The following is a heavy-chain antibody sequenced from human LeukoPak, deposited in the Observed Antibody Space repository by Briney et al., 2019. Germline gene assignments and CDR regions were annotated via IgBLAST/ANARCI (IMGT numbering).Heavy chain of an antibody. Sequence: GGSLRLSCAASGFTFSSYCMTWVRQAPGKGLEWVSYISSSSSTIYYAGSVKGRFTISRDNAKNSLYLQMNSLRVEDTAVYYCAREVYYGSGRLDYWGQGTLVTVSS. CDR2: ISSSSSTI. CDR1: GFTFSSYC. V-gene: IGHV3-48*04. D-gene: IGHD3-10*01. CDR3: AREVYYGSGRLDY. J-gene: IGHJ4*02.